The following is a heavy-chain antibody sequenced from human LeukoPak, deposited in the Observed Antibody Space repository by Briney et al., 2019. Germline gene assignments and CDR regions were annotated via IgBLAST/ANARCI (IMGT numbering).Heavy chain of an antibody. V-gene: IGHV1-46*01. J-gene: IGHJ4*02. CDR3: ARGKVVTMVRGVIITYFDY. D-gene: IGHD3-10*01. CDR2: INPSGGST. Sequence: ASVEVSCKASGYTFTSYYKHWVRQAPGQGLEWMGIINPSGGSTSYAQKFQGRVTMTRDTSTSTVYMELSSLRSEDTAVYYCARGKVVTMVRGVIITYFDYWGQGTLVTVSS. CDR1: GYTFTSYY.